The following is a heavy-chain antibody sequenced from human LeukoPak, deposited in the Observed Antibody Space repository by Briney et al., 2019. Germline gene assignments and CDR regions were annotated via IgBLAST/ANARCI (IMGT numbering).Heavy chain of an antibody. D-gene: IGHD3-22*01. Sequence: GGSLRLSCAASGFTFSSYSMNWVRQAPGKGLEWVSSISSSSSYMYSADSVKGRFTISRDNAKNSLYLQMNSLRAEDTAVYYCARFYYDSSGYYYGIDYWGQGTLVTVSS. V-gene: IGHV3-21*01. J-gene: IGHJ4*02. CDR3: ARFYYDSSGYYYGIDY. CDR1: GFTFSSYS. CDR2: ISSSSSYM.